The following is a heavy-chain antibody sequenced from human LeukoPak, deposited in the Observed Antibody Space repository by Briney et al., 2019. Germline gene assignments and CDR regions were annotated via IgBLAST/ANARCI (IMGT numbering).Heavy chain of an antibody. D-gene: IGHD6-19*01. CDR3: ARRAVYSSGWDFDY. CDR2: IYYSGST. V-gene: IGHV4-34*01. Sequence: KPSETLSLTCAVYGVSFSGYYWSWIRQPPGKGLEWIGSIYYSGSTYYNPSLKSRVTISVDTSKNQFSLKLSSVTAADTAVYYCARRAVYSSGWDFDYWGQGTLVTVSS. CDR1: GVSFSGYY. J-gene: IGHJ4*02.